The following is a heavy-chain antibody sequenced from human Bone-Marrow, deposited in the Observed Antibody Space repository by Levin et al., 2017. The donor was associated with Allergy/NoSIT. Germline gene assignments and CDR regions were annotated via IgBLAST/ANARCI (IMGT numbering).Heavy chain of an antibody. V-gene: IGHV3-74*01. D-gene: IGHD6-19*01. CDR2: FNSDGSIT. J-gene: IGHJ4*02. CDR1: GFTFSSYW. Sequence: GGSLRLSCAASGFTFSSYWMHWVRQAPGKGLVWVSNFNSDGSITNYADSVKGRFTISRDNAKNTLFLQMNSLRAEDTAVYYCARGVTVAGTTPFGYWGQGSLVTVSS. CDR3: ARGVTVAGTTPFGY.